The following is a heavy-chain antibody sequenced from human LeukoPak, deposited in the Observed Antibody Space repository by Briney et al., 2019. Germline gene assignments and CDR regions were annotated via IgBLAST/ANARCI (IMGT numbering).Heavy chain of an antibody. CDR1: GFTFSSYW. J-gene: IGHJ3*02. V-gene: IGHV3-7*03. D-gene: IGHD2-21*02. CDR3: ARVTAMGRYAFDI. Sequence: GGSLRLSCAASGFTFSSYWMSWVRQAPGKGLEWVANIKQDGSEKYYVDSVKGRFTISRDNAKNSLYLQMNSLRAEDTAVYYCARVTAMGRYAFDIWGQGTTVTVSS. CDR2: IKQDGSEK.